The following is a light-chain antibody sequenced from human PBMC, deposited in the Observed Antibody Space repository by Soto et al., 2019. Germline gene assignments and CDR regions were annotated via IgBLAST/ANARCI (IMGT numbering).Light chain of an antibody. V-gene: IGKV1-9*01. Sequence: DIQLTQSPSFLSASVGDRVTITCRASQSISKHLAWYQQKPGKVPKLLIYAASTLQSGVPSRFSGSGSGTDFTLTISCLQPEDFATYCCQQLNSSPFTFGAGTKVEI. CDR1: QSISKH. CDR3: QQLNSSPFT. CDR2: AAS. J-gene: IGKJ4*01.